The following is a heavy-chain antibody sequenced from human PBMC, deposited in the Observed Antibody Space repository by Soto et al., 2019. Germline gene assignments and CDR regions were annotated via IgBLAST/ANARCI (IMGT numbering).Heavy chain of an antibody. V-gene: IGHV3-23*01. CDR3: ARSVYDGSGSYPNDY. J-gene: IGHJ4*02. CDR2: ISGSGGST. D-gene: IGHD3-10*01. CDR1: GFTFSSYA. Sequence: PGGSLRLSCAASGFTFSSYAMSWVRQAPGKGLEWVSAISGSGGSTYYADSVKGRFTISRDNSKNTLYLQMNSLRAEDTAVYYCARSVYDGSGSYPNDYWGQGTLVTVSS.